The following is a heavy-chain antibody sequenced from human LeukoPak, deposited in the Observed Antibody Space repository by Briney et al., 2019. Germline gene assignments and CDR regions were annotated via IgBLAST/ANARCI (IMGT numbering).Heavy chain of an antibody. CDR3: ARGQPWFGEFTLNY. D-gene: IGHD3-10*01. Sequence: PGGSLSLSCAVSGFTFSSYWMSWVRQPPGQGMEWVANVNQDGSEKYYMDSVKGRFTISRDNAKNSLYLQMNSLRAEDTAVYYCARGQPWFGEFTLNYLGQGTLVTVSS. CDR2: VNQDGSEK. V-gene: IGHV3-7*01. CDR1: GFTFSSYW. J-gene: IGHJ4*02.